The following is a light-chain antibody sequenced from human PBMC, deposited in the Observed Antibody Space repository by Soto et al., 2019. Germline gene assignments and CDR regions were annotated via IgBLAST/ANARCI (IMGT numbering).Light chain of an antibody. CDR3: SSYTAARIVV. J-gene: IGLJ2*01. V-gene: IGLV2-14*03. CDR2: EVT. CDR1: STDIGSYKF. Sequence: QAVSVSGSPGESIAISCTGTSTDIGSYKFVSWYQQHPGKAPKLILYEVTNRPSGISDRFSGSKSGNTASLTISGLQAEDEADYYCSSYTAARIVVFGGGTKLTVL.